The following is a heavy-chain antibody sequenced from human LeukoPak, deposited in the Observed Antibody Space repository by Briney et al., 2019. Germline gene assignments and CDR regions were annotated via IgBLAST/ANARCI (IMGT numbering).Heavy chain of an antibody. CDR1: GYTCTSYG. CDR3: ARAAGTIFGVVTSGY. J-gene: IGHJ4*02. Sequence: ASVKVSCKASGYTCTSYGISGVRPAPGQGRAGMGWISAYDGNTNYAQELQGRGTMTTYTFTSTAYMELRSLRSGDTAVYYCARAAGTIFGVVTSGYWGQGTLVTVSS. CDR2: ISAYDGNT. D-gene: IGHD3-3*01. V-gene: IGHV1-18*01.